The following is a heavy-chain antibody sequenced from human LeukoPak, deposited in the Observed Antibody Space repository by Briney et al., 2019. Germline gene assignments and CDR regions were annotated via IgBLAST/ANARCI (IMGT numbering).Heavy chain of an antibody. Sequence: ASVKVSCKASGYTFTGYYMHWVRQAPGQGLEWMGWINPNGGGTNYAQKFQGRVTMTRDTSISTAYMELSRLRSDDTAVYYCARDSSSRRNYFDYWGQGTLVTVSS. CDR1: GYTFTGYY. CDR2: INPNGGGT. J-gene: IGHJ4*02. CDR3: ARDSSSRRNYFDY. V-gene: IGHV1-2*02. D-gene: IGHD6-6*01.